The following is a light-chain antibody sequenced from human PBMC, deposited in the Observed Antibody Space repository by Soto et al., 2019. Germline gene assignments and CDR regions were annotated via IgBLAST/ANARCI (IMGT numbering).Light chain of an antibody. CDR1: QSVGSD. Sequence: EIVLTQSPGTLSLSPGARATLSCSASQSVGSDLAWYQQKPGQAPRLLIYGASTRATGIPGRFSGSGSGTEFTLTISSLQSEDFAAYYCQEYNNWPLTFGGGTKVDIK. V-gene: IGKV3-15*01. J-gene: IGKJ4*01. CDR2: GAS. CDR3: QEYNNWPLT.